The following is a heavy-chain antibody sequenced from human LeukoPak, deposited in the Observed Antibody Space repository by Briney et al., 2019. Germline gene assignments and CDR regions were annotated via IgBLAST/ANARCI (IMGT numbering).Heavy chain of an antibody. Sequence: GGSLRLSCAASGFTFSSYSMNWVRQAPGKGLEWVSYISSSSSTIYYADSVKGRFTISRDNAKNSLYLRMNSLRAEDTAVYYCARDVVPAAIPAYFDYWGQGTLVTVSS. J-gene: IGHJ4*02. D-gene: IGHD2-2*02. V-gene: IGHV3-48*01. CDR1: GFTFSSYS. CDR2: ISSSSSTI. CDR3: ARDVVPAAIPAYFDY.